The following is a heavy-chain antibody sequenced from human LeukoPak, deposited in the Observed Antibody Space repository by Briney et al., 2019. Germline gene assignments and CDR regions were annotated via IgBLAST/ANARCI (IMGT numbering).Heavy chain of an antibody. V-gene: IGHV3-30*02. CDR1: GFTFSSYG. Sequence: PGGSLRLSCAASGFTFSSYGMHWVRQAPGKGLEWVAFIRYDGSNKYYADSVKGRFTISRDNSKNTLYLQMNSLRAEDTAVYYCAKDFSSTSSPFDYWGQGTLVTVSS. J-gene: IGHJ4*02. CDR3: AKDFSSTSSPFDY. D-gene: IGHD2-2*01. CDR2: IRYDGSNK.